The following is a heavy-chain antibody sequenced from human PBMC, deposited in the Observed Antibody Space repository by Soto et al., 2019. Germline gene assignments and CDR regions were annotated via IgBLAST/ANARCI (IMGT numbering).Heavy chain of an antibody. CDR2: ISYDGSNK. CDR1: GFTFSSYA. D-gene: IGHD6-13*01. Sequence: GGSLRLSCAASGFTFSSYAMHWVRQAPGKGLEWVAVISYDGSNKYYADSVKGRFTISRDNSKNTLYLQMNSLRAEDTAVYYCARDAFRSIAAAGKTRTLDPWGQGTLVTVSS. V-gene: IGHV3-30-3*01. J-gene: IGHJ5*02. CDR3: ARDAFRSIAAAGKTRTLDP.